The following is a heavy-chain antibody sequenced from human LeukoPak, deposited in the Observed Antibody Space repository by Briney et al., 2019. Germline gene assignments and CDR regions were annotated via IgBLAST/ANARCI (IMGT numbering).Heavy chain of an antibody. Sequence: PGGSLRLSCAASGFTFDDYAMHWVRQAPGKGLEWVSGISWNSGSIGYADSVKGRFTISRDNAKNSLYLQMNSLRAEDMALYYCAKEGGYGEPREDWYFDLWGRGTLVTVSS. J-gene: IGHJ2*01. V-gene: IGHV3-9*03. CDR3: AKEGGYGEPREDWYFDL. CDR2: ISWNSGSI. CDR1: GFTFDDYA. D-gene: IGHD4-17*01.